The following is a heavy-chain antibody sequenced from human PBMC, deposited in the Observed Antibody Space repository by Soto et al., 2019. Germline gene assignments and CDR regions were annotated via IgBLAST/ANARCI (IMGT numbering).Heavy chain of an antibody. D-gene: IGHD3-22*01. J-gene: IGHJ4*02. V-gene: IGHV3-30-3*01. Sequence: GGSLRPSCEASGFTSSSYVMHWVRQAPGKGLEWVAVISFDGSKKNYADSVKGRFTISRDNSKNTMYLQMNSLRPEDTAVYYCARGVFYYSGSSCDSSDYWGQGTLVTVSS. CDR3: ARGVFYYSGSSCDSSDY. CDR2: ISFDGSKK. CDR1: GFTSSSYV.